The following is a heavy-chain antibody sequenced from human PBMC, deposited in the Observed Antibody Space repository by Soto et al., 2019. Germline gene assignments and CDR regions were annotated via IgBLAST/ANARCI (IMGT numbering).Heavy chain of an antibody. CDR2: INHSGST. CDR3: ARGRGYSYGPFDY. V-gene: IGHV4-34*01. D-gene: IGHD5-18*01. J-gene: IGHJ4*02. Sequence: ETLSLTCAVYGGSFSGYYWSWIRQPPGKGLEWIGEINHSGSTNYNPSLKSRVTISVDTSKNQFSLKLSSVTAADTAVYYCARGRGYSYGPFDYWGQGTLVTVSS. CDR1: GGSFSGYY.